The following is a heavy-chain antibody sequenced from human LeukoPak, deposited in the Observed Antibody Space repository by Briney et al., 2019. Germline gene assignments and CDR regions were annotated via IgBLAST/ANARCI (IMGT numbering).Heavy chain of an antibody. J-gene: IGHJ4*02. V-gene: IGHV3-23*01. CDR2: ISGSGGST. D-gene: IGHD3-22*01. CDR3: AKDRSYYDSSGYFAFFDY. Sequence: GGSLRLSRAASGFTFSSYAMSWVRQAPGKGLEWVSAISGSGGSTYYADSVKGRFTISRDNSKNTLYLQMNSLRAEDTAVYYCAKDRSYYDSSGYFAFFDYWGQGTLVTVSS. CDR1: GFTFSSYA.